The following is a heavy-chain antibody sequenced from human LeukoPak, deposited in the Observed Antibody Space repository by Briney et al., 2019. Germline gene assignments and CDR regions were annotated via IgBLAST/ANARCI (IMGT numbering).Heavy chain of an antibody. CDR3: ARGSSSGWFWDFDY. D-gene: IGHD6-19*01. CDR2: ISYDESNK. CDR1: GFTFSSYG. J-gene: IGHJ4*02. Sequence: GGSLRLSCAASGFTFSSYGMQWVRQAPGKGLEWVAVISYDESNKWYADSVKGRFTISRDNAKSSLYLQMNSLRAEDTAVYYCARGSSSGWFWDFDYWGQGTLVTVSS. V-gene: IGHV3-30*03.